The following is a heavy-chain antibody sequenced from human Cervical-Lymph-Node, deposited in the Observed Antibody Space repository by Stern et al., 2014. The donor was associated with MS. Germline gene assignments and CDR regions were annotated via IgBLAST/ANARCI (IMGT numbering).Heavy chain of an antibody. CDR1: GFTFGSYW. V-gene: IGHV3-7*01. J-gene: IGHJ4*02. Sequence: EVQLVESGGGLVQPGGSLRLSCAASGFTFGSYWMNWVRQAPGKGLEWVANIQDNGSEKNYVDSVKGRFTISRDNGKNSLYLQMNSLRAEDTAVYYCASYYGSGTYWLDYWGQGTPVIVSS. CDR2: IQDNGSEK. D-gene: IGHD3-10*01. CDR3: ASYYGSGTYWLDY.